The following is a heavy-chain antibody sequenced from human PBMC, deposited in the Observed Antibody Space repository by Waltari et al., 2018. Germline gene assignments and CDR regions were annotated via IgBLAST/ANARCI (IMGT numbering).Heavy chain of an antibody. J-gene: IGHJ4*02. D-gene: IGHD6-6*01. CDR3: AKDLKQLGEHWSSY. Sequence: QLQLQESGPGLVKPSETLSLTCTVSGGSISSSSYYWGWIRQPPGKGLEWIGSIYYSGSTYYNPSLKSRVTISVDTSKNQFSLKLSSVTAADTAVYYCAKDLKQLGEHWSSYWGQGTLVTVSS. CDR2: IYYSGST. CDR1: GGSISSSSYY. V-gene: IGHV4-39*02.